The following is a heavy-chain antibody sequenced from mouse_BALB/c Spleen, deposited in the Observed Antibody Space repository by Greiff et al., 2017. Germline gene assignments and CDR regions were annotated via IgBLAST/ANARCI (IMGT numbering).Heavy chain of an antibody. Sequence: EVQVVESGAELVKPGASVKLSCTASGFNIKDTYMHWVKQRPEQGLEWIGRIDPANGNTKYDPKFQGKATITADTSSNTAYLQLSSLTSEDTAVYYCASFPYYGSSYFDYWGQGTTLTVSS. CDR3: ASFPYYGSSYFDY. CDR2: IDPANGNT. CDR1: GFNIKDTY. D-gene: IGHD1-1*01. J-gene: IGHJ2*01. V-gene: IGHV14-3*02.